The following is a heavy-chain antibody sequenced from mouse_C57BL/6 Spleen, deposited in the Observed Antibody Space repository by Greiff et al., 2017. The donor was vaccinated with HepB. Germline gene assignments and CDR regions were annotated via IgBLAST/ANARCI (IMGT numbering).Heavy chain of an antibody. J-gene: IGHJ2*01. CDR3: ARDYYGSSYLFDY. CDR2: ISSGSSTI. CDR1: GFTFSDYG. D-gene: IGHD1-1*01. V-gene: IGHV5-17*01. Sequence: LVESGGGLVKPGGSLKLSCAASGFTFSDYGMHWVRQAPEKGLEWVAYISSGSSTIYYADTVKGRFTISRDNAKNTLFLQMTSLRSEDTAMYYCARDYYGSSYLFDYWGQGTTLTVSS.